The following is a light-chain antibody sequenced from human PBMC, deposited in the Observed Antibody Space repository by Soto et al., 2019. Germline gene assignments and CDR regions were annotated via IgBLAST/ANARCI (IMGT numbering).Light chain of an antibody. Sequence: IQLTQSQKLLSVSIGDRANTTCRASHDISTYLAWYQQKPGKAPKLMIYEASTLQSGVPSRFSGSGSGTEFTLTISGLLPEDFASYHCQQLNTLLFTFCQGTLLAI. CDR3: QQLNTLLFT. CDR2: EAS. J-gene: IGKJ5*01. CDR1: HDISTY. V-gene: IGKV1-9*01.